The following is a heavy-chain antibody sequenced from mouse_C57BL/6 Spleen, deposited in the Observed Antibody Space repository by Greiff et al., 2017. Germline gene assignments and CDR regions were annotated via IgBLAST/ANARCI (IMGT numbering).Heavy chain of an antibody. CDR3: ARREYGSSYYYAMDY. V-gene: IGHV1-64*01. D-gene: IGHD1-1*01. J-gene: IGHJ4*01. CDR1: GYTFTSYW. CDR2: IHPNSGST. Sequence: VQLQQPGAELVKPGASVKLSCKASGYTFTSYWMHWVKQRPGQGLEWIGMIHPNSGSTNYNEKFKSKATLTVDNSSSTAYMQLSSLTSEDSAVYYCARREYGSSYYYAMDYWGQGTSVTVSS.